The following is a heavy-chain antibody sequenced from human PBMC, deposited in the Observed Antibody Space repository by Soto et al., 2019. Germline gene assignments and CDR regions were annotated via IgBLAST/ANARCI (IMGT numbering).Heavy chain of an antibody. CDR2: FDPEDGET. CDR1: GYTLTELS. V-gene: IGHV1-24*01. CDR3: ATALTKGGVIVPTTCFDY. Sequence: ASVEASCEVSGYTLTELSLHSARQAPGKGLEWMGGFDPEDGETIYAQKFQGRVTMTEDTSTDTAYMELSSLRSEDTAVYYCATALTKGGVIVPTTCFDYWGQGTLVTVSS. J-gene: IGHJ4*02. D-gene: IGHD3-16*02.